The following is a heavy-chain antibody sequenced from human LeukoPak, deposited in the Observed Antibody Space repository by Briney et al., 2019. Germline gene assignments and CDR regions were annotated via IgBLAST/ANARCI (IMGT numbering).Heavy chain of an antibody. V-gene: IGHV3-48*04. CDR1: GFTFSSYS. CDR2: ISSLSGAI. J-gene: IGHJ5*02. CDR3: ARDLGQYYDTSDNWFDP. Sequence: QSGGSLRLSCAASGFTFSSYSMNWVRQAPGKGLEWVSYISSLSGAIDYADSVKGRFTISRDNAKNTLNLQMNSLRAEDTAVYYCARDLGQYYDTSDNWFDPWGQGTLVTVSS. D-gene: IGHD3-22*01.